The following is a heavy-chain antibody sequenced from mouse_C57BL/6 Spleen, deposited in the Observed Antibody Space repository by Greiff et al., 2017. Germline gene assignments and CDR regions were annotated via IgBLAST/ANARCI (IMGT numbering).Heavy chain of an antibody. V-gene: IGHV1-76*01. CDR3: SRSSYGNYGDY. J-gene: IGHJ2*01. D-gene: IGHD2-1*01. Sequence: VQLQQSGAELVRPGASVKLSCKASGYTFTDYYINWVKQRPGQGLEWIARIYPGSGNTDYNEKFKGKATLTAEKSSSTAYMQLSSLTSEDSAVYFWSRSSYGNYGDYWGQGTTLTVSS. CDR2: IYPGSGNT. CDR1: GYTFTDYY.